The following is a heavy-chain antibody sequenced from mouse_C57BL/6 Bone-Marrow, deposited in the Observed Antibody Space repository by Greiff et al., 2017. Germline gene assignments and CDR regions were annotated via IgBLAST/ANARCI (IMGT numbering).Heavy chain of an antibody. J-gene: IGHJ4*01. CDR2: ISNGGGST. CDR3: ARPLLREDPYAMDY. CDR1: GFTFSDYY. V-gene: IGHV5-12*01. D-gene: IGHD1-2*01. Sequence: DVKLVESGGGLVQPGGSLKLSCAASGFTFSDYYMYWVRQTPEKRLEWVAYISNGGGSTYYPDTVKGRFTISRDNAKNTLYLQMSRLKSEDTAMYYCARPLLREDPYAMDYWGQGTSVTVSS.